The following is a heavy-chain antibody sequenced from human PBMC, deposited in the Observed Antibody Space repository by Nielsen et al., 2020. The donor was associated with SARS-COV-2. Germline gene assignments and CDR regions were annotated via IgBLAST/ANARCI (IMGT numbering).Heavy chain of an antibody. Sequence: WVRQAPGQGLEWMGRINPNSGGTNYAQKFQGRVTMTRDTSISTAYMELSRLRSDDTAVYYCARGNWNYAWFDPWGQGTLVTVSS. V-gene: IGHV1-2*06. J-gene: IGHJ5*02. D-gene: IGHD1-7*01. CDR3: ARGNWNYAWFDP. CDR2: INPNSGGT.